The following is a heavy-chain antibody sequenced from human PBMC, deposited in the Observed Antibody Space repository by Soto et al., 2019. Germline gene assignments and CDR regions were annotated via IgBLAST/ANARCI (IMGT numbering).Heavy chain of an antibody. Sequence: EVQLLESGGGLVQPGGSLRLSCAASGFIFRSCAMGWVRQAPGKGLEWVSDIIDSGASTYYADSVKGRFTISRDNSKSTLYLQMNSLRAEDTALYYCAKGRSYYYYYGVDVWGQGTTVTVSS. J-gene: IGHJ6*02. CDR3: AKGRSYYYYYGVDV. CDR1: GFIFRSCA. CDR2: IIDSGAST. V-gene: IGHV3-23*01.